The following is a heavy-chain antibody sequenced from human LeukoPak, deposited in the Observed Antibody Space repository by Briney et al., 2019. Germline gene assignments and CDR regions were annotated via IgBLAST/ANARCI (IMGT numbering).Heavy chain of an antibody. V-gene: IGHV4-59*01. CDR1: GGSISSYY. D-gene: IGHD6-6*01. CDR2: IYYSGST. Sequence: PSETLSLTCTVSGGSISSYYWSRIRQPPGKGLEWIGYIYYSGSTNYNPSLKSRVTISVDTSKNQFSLKLSSVTAADTAVYYCARGASIAAGLHYWGQGTLVTVSS. J-gene: IGHJ4*02. CDR3: ARGASIAAGLHY.